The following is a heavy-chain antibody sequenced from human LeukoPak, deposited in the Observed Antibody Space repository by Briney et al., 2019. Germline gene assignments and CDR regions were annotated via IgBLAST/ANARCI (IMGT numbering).Heavy chain of an antibody. CDR1: VDSISSDY. J-gene: IGHJ4*02. V-gene: IGHV4-59*01. CDR2: IYYVGGT. Sequence: SETLSLTCTVSVDSISSDYWSWIRQPRGKGLEGLVYIYYVGGTNYNPYLKSRVTISLDTSMNRFSLKMSSVPPADTGVDYCARGGSWFGDLSGYYFDYWGQGTLVAVSS. D-gene: IGHD3-10*01. CDR3: ARGGSWFGDLSGYYFDY.